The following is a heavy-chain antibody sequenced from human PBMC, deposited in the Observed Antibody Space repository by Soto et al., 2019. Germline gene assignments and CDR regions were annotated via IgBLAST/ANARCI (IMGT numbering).Heavy chain of an antibody. CDR2: KSFNGIDT. Sequence: ATSRWLACVVKKSFNGIDTYYGDSVKGRFTISRDNSKNTLYLQMNSLRXEDTAVYYCARGQWVVPEPDYGMDVWGQGTMVTGSS. J-gene: IGHJ6*02. CDR3: ARGQWVVPEPDYGMDV. D-gene: IGHD2-2*01. V-gene: IGHV3-33*05.